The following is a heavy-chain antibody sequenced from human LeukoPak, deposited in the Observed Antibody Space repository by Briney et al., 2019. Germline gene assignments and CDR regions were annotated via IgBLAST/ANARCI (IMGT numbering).Heavy chain of an antibody. D-gene: IGHD6-13*01. V-gene: IGHV3-30*18. J-gene: IGHJ6*04. CDR1: GFTFSSYG. Sequence: GGSLRLSCAASGFTFSSYGMHWVRQAPGKGLEWVAVISFDGSNKYYADSVKGRFTISRDNSKNTLYLQMNSLRAEDTAVYYCAKDLSGIQDYYYGMDVWGKGTTVTVSS. CDR2: ISFDGSNK. CDR3: AKDLSGIQDYYYGMDV.